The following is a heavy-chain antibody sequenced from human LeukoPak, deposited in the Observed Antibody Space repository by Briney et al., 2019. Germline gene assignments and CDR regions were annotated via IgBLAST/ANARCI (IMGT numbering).Heavy chain of an antibody. CDR1: GYSFTSYW. J-gene: IGHJ4*02. V-gene: IGHV5-10-1*01. D-gene: IGHD6-19*01. CDR3: ARAIAVAARGGFDY. Sequence: GESLRISCKVSGYSFTSYWISWVRQMPGKGLEWMGRIDPSDSYSTYSPSFQGHVTISADRSISTAYLQWSSLKASDTAIYFCARAIAVAARGGFDYWGQGTLATVSS. CDR2: IDPSDSYS.